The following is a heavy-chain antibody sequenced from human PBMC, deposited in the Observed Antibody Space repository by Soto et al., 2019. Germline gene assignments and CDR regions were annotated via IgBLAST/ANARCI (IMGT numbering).Heavy chain of an antibody. J-gene: IGHJ4*02. CDR1: GGSISSGGYY. D-gene: IGHD3-9*01. Sequence: SETLSLTCTVSGGSISSGGYYWSWIRQHPGKGLEWIGYIYYSGSTYYNPSLKSRVTISVDTSKNQFSLKLSSVTAADTAVYYCASFTEDYDILTGYSGRYFDYWGQGTLVTVSS. V-gene: IGHV4-31*03. CDR2: IYYSGST. CDR3: ASFTEDYDILTGYSGRYFDY.